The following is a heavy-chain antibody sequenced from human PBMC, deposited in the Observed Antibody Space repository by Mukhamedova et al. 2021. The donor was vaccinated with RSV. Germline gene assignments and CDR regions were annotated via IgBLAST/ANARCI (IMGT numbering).Heavy chain of an antibody. CDR2: INPNSGGT. D-gene: IGHD3-22*01. V-gene: IGHV1-2*06. CDR3: ARDYFDSSGYYYPRYDY. Sequence: EYMGRINPNSGGTNYAQKFQGRVTMTRDTSISTAYMELSRLRSDDTAVYYCARDYFDSSGYYYPRYDYWGQGTLVTVSP. J-gene: IGHJ4*02.